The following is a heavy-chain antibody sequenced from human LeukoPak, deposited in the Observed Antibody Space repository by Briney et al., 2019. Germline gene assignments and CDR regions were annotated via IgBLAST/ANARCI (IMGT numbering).Heavy chain of an antibody. CDR3: ARPLYYYDSSGYFDAFDI. CDR1: GYSFTSYW. D-gene: IGHD3-22*01. J-gene: IGHJ3*02. Sequence: GESLKISCKGSGYSFTSYWIGWVRQMPGKGLEWMGIIYPGDSDTKYSPSFQGQVTISADKSISTAYLQWSSLKASDTAMYYCARPLYYYDSSGYFDAFDIWGQGTMVTVSS. V-gene: IGHV5-51*01. CDR2: IYPGDSDT.